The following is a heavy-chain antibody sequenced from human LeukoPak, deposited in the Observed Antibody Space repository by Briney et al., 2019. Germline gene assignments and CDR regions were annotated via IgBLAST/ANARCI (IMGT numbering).Heavy chain of an antibody. J-gene: IGHJ5*02. D-gene: IGHD4-17*01. CDR3: AKDYGDYYYNWFDP. Sequence: GGSLRLSCAASGFTFSSYWMSWVRQAPGKGLEWVANIKQDGSEKYYVDSVKGRFTISRDNSKNTLYLQMNSLRAEDTAVYYCAKDYGDYYYNWFDPWGQGTLVTVSS. V-gene: IGHV3-7*01. CDR2: IKQDGSEK. CDR1: GFTFSSYW.